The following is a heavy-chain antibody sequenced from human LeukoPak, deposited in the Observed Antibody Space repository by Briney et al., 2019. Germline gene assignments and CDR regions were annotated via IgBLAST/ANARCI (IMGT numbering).Heavy chain of an antibody. CDR1: GYSFTSYW. Sequence: GEPLKISCKGSGYSFTSYWIGWVRQMPGKGPEWMGIIYPGDSDTRYSPSSQGQVTISADKSISTAYLQWSSLKASDTAMYYCARPTGRGVVVPVAVDYWGQGTLVTVSS. V-gene: IGHV5-51*01. CDR3: ARPTGRGVVVPVAVDY. D-gene: IGHD2-2*01. J-gene: IGHJ4*02. CDR2: IYPGDSDT.